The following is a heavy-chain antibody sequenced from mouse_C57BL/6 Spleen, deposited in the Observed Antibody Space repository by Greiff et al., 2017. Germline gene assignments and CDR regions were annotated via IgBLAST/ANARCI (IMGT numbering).Heavy chain of an antibody. V-gene: IGHV5-17*01. Sequence: EVKVVESGGGLVKPGGSLKLSCAASGFTFSDYGMHWVRQAPEKGLEWVAYISSGSSTIYYADTVKGRFTISRDNSKNTLFLQMTSLRSEDTAMYYCARDGYSHYYAMDYWGQGTSATVSS. J-gene: IGHJ4*01. CDR1: GFTFSDYG. CDR2: ISSGSSTI. CDR3: ARDGYSHYYAMDY. D-gene: IGHD2-3*01.